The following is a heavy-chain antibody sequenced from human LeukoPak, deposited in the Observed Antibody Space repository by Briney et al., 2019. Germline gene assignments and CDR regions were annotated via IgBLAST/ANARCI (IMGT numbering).Heavy chain of an antibody. CDR3: ANALGAHYFDS. CDR1: GFTFSTYW. Sequence: GGSLRLSCAASGFTFSTYWMIWVRQAPGKGLEWVANIKQDGSEKYYVDSVKGRFTTSRDNAKNSLYLQMNSLRAEDTAVYYCANALGAHYFDSWGQGTLVTVSS. D-gene: IGHD1-26*01. CDR2: IKQDGSEK. V-gene: IGHV3-7*05. J-gene: IGHJ4*02.